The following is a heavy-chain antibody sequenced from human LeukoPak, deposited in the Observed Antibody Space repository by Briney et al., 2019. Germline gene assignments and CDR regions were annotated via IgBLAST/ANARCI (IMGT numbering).Heavy chain of an antibody. D-gene: IGHD2/OR15-2a*01. CDR2: IKSKTDGGTT. Sequence: PGGSLRLSCAASGFTFSNAWMSWVRQAPGKGLEWVGRIKSKTDGGTTDYAAPVKGRFTISRDDSKNTLYLQMNSLKTEDTAVYYCTTDPDSTRLDFDYWGQGTLVTVSS. V-gene: IGHV3-15*01. CDR3: TTDPDSTRLDFDY. CDR1: GFTFSNAW. J-gene: IGHJ4*02.